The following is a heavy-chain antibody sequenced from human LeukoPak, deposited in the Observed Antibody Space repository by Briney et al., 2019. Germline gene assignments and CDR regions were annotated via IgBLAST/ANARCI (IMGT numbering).Heavy chain of an antibody. J-gene: IGHJ4*02. CDR3: AKGSTMTNRGIGDY. D-gene: IGHD2-2*01. CDR1: GFTFSSYA. Sequence: GGSLRLSCAASGFTFSSYAMSWVRKAPGKGLEWVSAISGSGGSTYYADSVKGRFTISRDNSKNTLYLQMNSLRAEDTAVYYCAKGSTMTNRGIGDYWGQGTLVTVSS. V-gene: IGHV3-23*01. CDR2: ISGSGGST.